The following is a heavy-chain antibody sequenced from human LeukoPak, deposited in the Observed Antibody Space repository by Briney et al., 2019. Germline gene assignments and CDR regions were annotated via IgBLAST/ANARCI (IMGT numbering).Heavy chain of an antibody. CDR3: ARDWSPLEIDY. CDR2: ISGSGGST. V-gene: IGHV3-23*01. CDR1: GFTFSSYG. Sequence: PGGTLRLSCAASGFTFSSYGMSWVRQAPGKGLEWVSAISGSGGSTYYADSVKGRFTISRDNAKNSLYLQMNSLRAEDTAVYYCARDWSPLEIDYWGQGTLVTVSS. J-gene: IGHJ4*02.